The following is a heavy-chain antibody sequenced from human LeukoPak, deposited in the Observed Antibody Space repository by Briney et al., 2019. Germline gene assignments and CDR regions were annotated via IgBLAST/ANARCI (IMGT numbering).Heavy chain of an antibody. V-gene: IGHV1-2*06. CDR1: GYTFTGYY. J-gene: IGHJ4*02. Sequence: ASVKVSCKASGYTFTGYYMHWVRQARGQGLEWMGRINPNSGGTNYAQKFQGRVTMTRDTSISTAYMELSSLRSDDTAVYYCARRGYYDSSGNYWGQGTLVTVSS. CDR2: INPNSGGT. CDR3: ARRGYYDSSGNY. D-gene: IGHD3-22*01.